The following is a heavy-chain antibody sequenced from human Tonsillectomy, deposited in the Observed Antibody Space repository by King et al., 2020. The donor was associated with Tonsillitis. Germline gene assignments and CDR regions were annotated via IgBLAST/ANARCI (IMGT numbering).Heavy chain of an antibody. V-gene: IGHV3-23*04. J-gene: IGHJ4*02. CDR2: ISGRDTRT. CDR3: AKESPYSGNYRFYYFDY. Sequence: EVQLVESGGGLVQPGGSLRLSCEASGFTFSTYAMSWVRQAPGKGPEWGSAISGRDTRTFYADSVKGRFTISRDNSKNTVYLQMSSLRAVDTALYYCAKESPYSGNYRFYYFDYWGQGTLVTVSS. D-gene: IGHD1-26*01. CDR1: GFTFSTYA.